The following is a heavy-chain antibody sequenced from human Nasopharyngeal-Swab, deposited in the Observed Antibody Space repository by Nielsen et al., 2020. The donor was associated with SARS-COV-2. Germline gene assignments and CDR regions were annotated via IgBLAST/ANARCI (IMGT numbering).Heavy chain of an antibody. CDR1: GGSISSGDYY. Sequence: SETLSLTYTVSGGSISSGDYYWGWIRQPPGKGLGWIGSIYYGGSTYYNPSLKSRVTISVDTSKNQFSLKLSSVTAADTAVYYCARQHQLLGDYWGQGTLVTVSS. D-gene: IGHD2-2*01. J-gene: IGHJ4*02. CDR3: ARQHQLLGDY. V-gene: IGHV4-39*01. CDR2: IYYGGST.